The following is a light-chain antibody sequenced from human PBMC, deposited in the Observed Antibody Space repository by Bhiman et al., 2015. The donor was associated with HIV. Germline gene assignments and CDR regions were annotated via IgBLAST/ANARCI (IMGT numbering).Light chain of an antibody. CDR3: QSYDSSLIVLYV. CDR2: EVN. CDR1: SSDVGGYNY. J-gene: IGLJ1*01. V-gene: IGLV2-8*01. Sequence: QSALTQPPSASGSPGQSVIISCTGTSSDVGGYNYVTWYQQHPGKAPKLMIYEVNKRPSGVPERFSGSKSGNTASLTVSELQTEDEADYYCQSYDSSLIVLYVFGTGTKVSVL.